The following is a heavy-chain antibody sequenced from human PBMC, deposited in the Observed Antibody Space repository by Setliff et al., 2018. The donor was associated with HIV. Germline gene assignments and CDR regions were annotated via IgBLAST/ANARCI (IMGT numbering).Heavy chain of an antibody. CDR3: AKDHATVLTQLDY. J-gene: IGHJ4*02. Sequence: AGGSLRLSCAASEFTFSSYAMSWVRQAPGKGLEWVSSISVSGGSTYYADSVKGRFTISRDNSKNTLFLQINSLRAEDTAVYYCAKDHATVLTQLDYWGQGTLVTVSS. CDR2: ISVSGGST. CDR1: EFTFSSYA. D-gene: IGHD2-8*01. V-gene: IGHV3-23*01.